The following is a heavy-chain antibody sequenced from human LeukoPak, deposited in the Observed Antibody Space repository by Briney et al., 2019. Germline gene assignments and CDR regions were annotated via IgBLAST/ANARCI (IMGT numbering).Heavy chain of an antibody. V-gene: IGHV4-59*01. D-gene: IGHD6-19*01. Sequence: SETLSLTCTVSGGSISGYFWSWIRQPPGKGLEYIGYAHYSGTTNYNPSLKSRVTISLDTSKSQFSLKLSSVTAADTAVYYCARASGWYRHDYWGQGTLVTVSS. CDR1: GGSISGYF. CDR3: ARASGWYRHDY. CDR2: AHYSGTT. J-gene: IGHJ4*02.